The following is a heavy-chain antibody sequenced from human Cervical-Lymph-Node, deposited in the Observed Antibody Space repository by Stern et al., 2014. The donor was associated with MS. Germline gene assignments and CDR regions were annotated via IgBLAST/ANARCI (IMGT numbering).Heavy chain of an antibody. J-gene: IGHJ4*02. V-gene: IGHV3-30*01. CDR3: ARGRGGLYYFDY. D-gene: IGHD3/OR15-3a*01. Sequence: VQLVQSGGGVVQPGRSLRLSCAASGFTFSSYAMHWVRQAPGKGLALVAVRSYDGSNKYYADSVKGRFTISRDNSKNTLYLQMNSLRAEDTAVYYCARGRGGLYYFDYWGQGTLVTVSS. CDR2: RSYDGSNK. CDR1: GFTFSSYA.